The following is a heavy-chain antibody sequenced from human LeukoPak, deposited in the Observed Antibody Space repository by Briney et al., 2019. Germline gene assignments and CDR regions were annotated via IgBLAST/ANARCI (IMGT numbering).Heavy chain of an antibody. J-gene: IGHJ4*02. V-gene: IGHV3-30*18. CDR1: GFTFSSYG. D-gene: IGHD3-3*01. CDR3: AKFGVVTFDY. CDR2: ISYDGSNK. Sequence: GGSLRLSCAASGFTFSSYGMHWVRQTPGKGLEWVAVISYDGSNKYYADSVKGRFTISRDNSKNTLYLQMNSLRAEDTAVYYCAKFGVVTFDYWGQGTLVTVSS.